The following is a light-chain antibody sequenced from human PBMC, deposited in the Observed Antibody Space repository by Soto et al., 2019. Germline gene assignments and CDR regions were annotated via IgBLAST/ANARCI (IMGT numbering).Light chain of an antibody. V-gene: IGLV2-14*01. CDR1: SSDVGSYNY. CDR3: SSYTSSSTL. Sequence: QSVLTQPASVSGSPGQSITISCTGSSSDVGSYNYVSWYKQHTGKAPKIMIYEVSDRPSGISSRFSGSKSGNTASLTISGLQTEDEADYYCSSYTSSSTLFGTGTKVTVL. CDR2: EVS. J-gene: IGLJ1*01.